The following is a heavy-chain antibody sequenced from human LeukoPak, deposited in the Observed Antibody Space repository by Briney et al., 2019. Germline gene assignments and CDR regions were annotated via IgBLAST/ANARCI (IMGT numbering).Heavy chain of an antibody. Sequence: GGSLRLSCAASGFTFDDYAMHWVRQAPGKGLEWVSGISWNSGSIGYADSMKGRFTISRDNAKNSLYLQMNSLRAEDTALYYCAKEDYGGNSGVLDYWGQGTLVTVSS. CDR3: AKEDYGGNSGVLDY. J-gene: IGHJ4*02. CDR2: ISWNSGSI. V-gene: IGHV3-9*01. CDR1: GFTFDDYA. D-gene: IGHD4-23*01.